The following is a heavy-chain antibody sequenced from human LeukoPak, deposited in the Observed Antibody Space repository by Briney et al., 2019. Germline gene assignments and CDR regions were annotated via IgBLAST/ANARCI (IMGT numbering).Heavy chain of an antibody. J-gene: IGHJ5*02. CDR3: ARGPPEYCCFSGRNWIDP. V-gene: IGHV1-18*01. D-gene: IGHD2/OR15-2a*01. CDR2: ISAYNGNT. CDR1: GYTFTSYG. Sequence: ASVKVSCKASGYTFTSYGISWVRQAPGQGLEWMGWISAYNGNTNYAQKLQGRVTMTTDTSTSTAYMELRSLRSDDTAVYYCARGPPEYCCFSGRNWIDPWGQGTLVTVSS.